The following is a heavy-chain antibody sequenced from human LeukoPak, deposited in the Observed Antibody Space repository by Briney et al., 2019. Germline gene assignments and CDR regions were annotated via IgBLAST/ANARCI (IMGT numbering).Heavy chain of an antibody. CDR3: ARVVRVVITPYRYYYYMDV. Sequence: KPSETLSLTCAVYGGSFSGYYWSWIRQPPGKGLEWIGEINHSGSTNYNPSLKRRVTISVDTSKNQFSLKLSSVTAADTAVYYCARVVRVVITPYRYYYYMDVWGKGTTVTVSS. CDR1: GGSFSGYY. V-gene: IGHV4-34*01. CDR2: INHSGST. D-gene: IGHD3-22*01. J-gene: IGHJ6*03.